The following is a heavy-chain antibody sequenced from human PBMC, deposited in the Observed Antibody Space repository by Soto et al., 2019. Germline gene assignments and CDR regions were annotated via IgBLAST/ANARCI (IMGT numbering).Heavy chain of an antibody. D-gene: IGHD3-10*01. CDR2: IKQDGSEK. CDR1: GFTFSSYW. V-gene: IGHV3-7*01. CDR3: ARHRVLLWFGESGDAFDI. J-gene: IGHJ3*02. Sequence: GSLRLSCAASGFTFSSYWMSWVRPAPGTWRGRVGNIKQDGSEKYYVDSVKGRFTISRDNAKNSLYLQINSLRAEDTAVSYCARHRVLLWFGESGDAFDIWGQGTMVTASS.